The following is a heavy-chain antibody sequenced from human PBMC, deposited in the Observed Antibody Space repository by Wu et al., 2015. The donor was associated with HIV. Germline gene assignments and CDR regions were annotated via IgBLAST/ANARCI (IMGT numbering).Heavy chain of an antibody. J-gene: IGHJ4*02. CDR1: GYTFTGYY. D-gene: IGHD5-12*01. CDR2: IDSSGGST. V-gene: IGHV1-46*01. Sequence: QVQLVQSGAEVKKPGASVRVSCKTSGYTFTGYYIHWVRQAPGQGLEWMAVIDSSGGSTSHTQKFQGRITMTRDTSTSTVYMELRSLRSEDTAVYYCARVPRSGYDFGLGYYSDYWGQGTLVTVSS. CDR3: ARVPRSGYDFGLGYYSDY.